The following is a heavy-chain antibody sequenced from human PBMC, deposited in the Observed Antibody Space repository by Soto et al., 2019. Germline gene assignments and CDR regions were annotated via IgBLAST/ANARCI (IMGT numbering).Heavy chain of an antibody. CDR1: GYSFADYH. V-gene: IGHV1-2*04. D-gene: IGHD2-8*01. Sequence: VKVSCKASGYSFADYHIHWVRQAPGQGLEWLGRINPKSGGTSTAQKFQGWVTMTTDTSISTASMELTRLTSDDTAIYYCARGDSTDCSNGVCSFFYNHDMDVWGQGTTVTVSS. CDR2: INPKSGGT. J-gene: IGHJ6*02. CDR3: ARGDSTDCSNGVCSFFYNHDMDV.